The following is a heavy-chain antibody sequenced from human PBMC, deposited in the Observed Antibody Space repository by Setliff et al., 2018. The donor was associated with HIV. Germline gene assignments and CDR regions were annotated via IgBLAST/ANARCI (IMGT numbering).Heavy chain of an antibody. D-gene: IGHD5-12*01. CDR1: GYNFGFYG. V-gene: IGHV1-18*01. CDR2: VNEDNGDR. Sequence: ASVKVSCKASGYNFGFYGISWVRQAPGQGLEWMGWVNEDNGDRKFAPSVQGRIALTTDTSTKTAYMELTNLRSDDTALYFCVRDEKRAAGGSMYYFDYWGQGTLVTVSS. J-gene: IGHJ4*02. CDR3: VRDEKRAAGGSMYYFDY.